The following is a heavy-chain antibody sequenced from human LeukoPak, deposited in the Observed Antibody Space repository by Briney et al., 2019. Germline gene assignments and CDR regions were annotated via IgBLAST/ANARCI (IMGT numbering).Heavy chain of an antibody. CDR1: GFTFSIFA. D-gene: IGHD4-17*01. CDR3: AKVGDGDYALNL. CDR2: ISGSGGST. J-gene: IGHJ4*02. Sequence: GGSLRLSCAASGFTFSIFAMSWVRQAPGKGLEWVSAISGSGGSTYYADSVKGRFTISRDNSKNTLYLQMNSLRAEDTAVYYCAKVGDGDYALNLWGQGTLVTVSS. V-gene: IGHV3-23*01.